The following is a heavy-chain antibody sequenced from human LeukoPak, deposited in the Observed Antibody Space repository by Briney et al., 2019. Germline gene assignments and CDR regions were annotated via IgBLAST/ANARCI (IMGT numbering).Heavy chain of an antibody. CDR3: AREAQGYDSSGFDP. D-gene: IGHD3-22*01. J-gene: IGHJ5*02. CDR1: GGSISSYY. V-gene: IGHV4-59*01. CDR2: IYYSGST. Sequence: PSETLSLTCTVSGGSISSYYWSWIPQPPGKGLEWVGYIYYSGSTSYNPSLKSRVTISVDTSKNQFSLKLSSVTAADTAVYYCAREAQGYDSSGFDPWGQGTLVTVSS.